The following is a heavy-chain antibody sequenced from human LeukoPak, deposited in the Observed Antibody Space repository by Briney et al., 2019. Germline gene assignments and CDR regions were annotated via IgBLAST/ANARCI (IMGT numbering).Heavy chain of an antibody. CDR1: GYTFTSYD. V-gene: IGHV1-8*01. D-gene: IGHD3-22*01. Sequence: ASVKVSCKASGYTFTSYDINWVRQATGQGLEWMGWMNPNSGNTGYAQEFQGRVTMTRNTSISTAYMELSSLRSEDTAVYYCARGGNYYDSTSLGHWGQGTLVTVSS. CDR2: MNPNSGNT. J-gene: IGHJ4*02. CDR3: ARGGNYYDSTSLGH.